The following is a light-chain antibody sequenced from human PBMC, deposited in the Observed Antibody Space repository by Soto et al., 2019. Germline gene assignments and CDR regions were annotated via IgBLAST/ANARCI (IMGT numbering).Light chain of an antibody. Sequence: DIVLTQSPATLSLSPGERATLSCRASQSVSSSLAWYQQKPGQAPRLLIYDASNRATGIPARFSGSVSGTDFTLTISSLDPEDFAVYYCQQRSNWPRTFGQGTKVDIK. J-gene: IGKJ1*01. CDR2: DAS. CDR1: QSVSSS. CDR3: QQRSNWPRT. V-gene: IGKV3-11*01.